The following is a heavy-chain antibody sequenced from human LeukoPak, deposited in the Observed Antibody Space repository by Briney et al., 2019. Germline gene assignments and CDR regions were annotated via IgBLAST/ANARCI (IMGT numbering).Heavy chain of an antibody. V-gene: IGHV3-23*01. CDR2: ISWSGDST. D-gene: IGHD5-18*01. Sequence: PGGSLRLSCAASGFTFGSFGMSWVRQAPGKGLEWVSGISWSGDSTYYADSVKGRFTISRDNSKTTMYLQMNSLRAEDTAVYYCAKKSFRSGYSDGTSFDYWGQGTLVTVSS. J-gene: IGHJ4*02. CDR1: GFTFGSFG. CDR3: AKKSFRSGYSDGTSFDY.